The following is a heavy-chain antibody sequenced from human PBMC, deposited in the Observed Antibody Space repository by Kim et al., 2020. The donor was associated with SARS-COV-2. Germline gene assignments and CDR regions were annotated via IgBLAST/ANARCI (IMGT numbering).Heavy chain of an antibody. CDR3: TRHSPYDSGTYTNYYFYYSMDV. CDR1: GYSFTTYW. V-gene: IGHV5-10-1*01. D-gene: IGHD3-10*01. Sequence: GESLKISCRGSGYSFTTYWISWVRQMPGKGLEWIGRIDPRDSHANYSPSFQGHVTISTDRSISTAFLQWSSLKASDTAIYYCTRHSPYDSGTYTNYYFYYSMDVWGQGTTVTVSS. J-gene: IGHJ6*02. CDR2: IDPRDSHA.